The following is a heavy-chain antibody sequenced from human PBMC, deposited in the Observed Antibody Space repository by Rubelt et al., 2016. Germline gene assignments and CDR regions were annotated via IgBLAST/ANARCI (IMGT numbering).Heavy chain of an antibody. V-gene: IGHV4-59*01. CDR3: ARDVTAAGTLDY. D-gene: IGHD6-13*01. CDR1: GGSINSYS. CDR2: IHNSGST. J-gene: IGHJ4*02. Sequence: QVQLQESGPGLVKPSETLSLTCTVSGGSINSYSWTWIRQPPGKTLEWIGYIHNSGSTNYNPSLNMRVTISGDTSKNQVSLKLSSVTAADTAGYYCARDVTAAGTLDYWGQGTLVTVSS.